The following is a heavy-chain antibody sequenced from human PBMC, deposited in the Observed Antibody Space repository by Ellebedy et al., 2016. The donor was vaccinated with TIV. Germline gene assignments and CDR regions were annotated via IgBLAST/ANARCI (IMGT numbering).Heavy chain of an antibody. Sequence: GESLKISCAASGFIFNNYNLHWVRQAPSKGLEWVAIAHNDETYKFYAESVKGRFTVSRDNSANTAYLQMYSLRGEDTAVYYCAKDRGFAMDVWGQGTTVIVSS. V-gene: IGHV3-30*02. D-gene: IGHD3-10*01. CDR2: AHNDETYK. CDR3: AKDRGFAMDV. CDR1: GFIFNNYN. J-gene: IGHJ6*02.